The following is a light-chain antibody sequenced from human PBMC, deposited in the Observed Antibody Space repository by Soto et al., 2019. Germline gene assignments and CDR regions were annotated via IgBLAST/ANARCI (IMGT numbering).Light chain of an antibody. J-gene: IGLJ1*01. CDR2: DVN. CDR1: SSDVGGFDY. V-gene: IGLV2-14*03. Sequence: QSALTQPASVSGSPGQSITISCTGTSSDVGGFDYVSWYQQHQGKAPKLMIFDVNNRPSGLSTRFSGSKSGNTASLTISGLQAEDEADYYCNSYSTGTTRYVFGTGTKLTVL. CDR3: NSYSTGTTRYV.